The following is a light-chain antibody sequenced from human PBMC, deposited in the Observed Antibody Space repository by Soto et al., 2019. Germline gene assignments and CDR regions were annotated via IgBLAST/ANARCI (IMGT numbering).Light chain of an antibody. J-gene: IGKJ3*01. CDR3: HQRSNWPPS. CDR2: DAS. Sequence: EIVLTQSPATLSLSPGERATLSCRASQSVSSLLAWYQQKPGQAPRLLIYDASNTATGIPARFSGSGSGTDFNLAISSLEPEDFAIYYCHQRSNWPPSFGPGTTVDI. CDR1: QSVSSL. V-gene: IGKV3-11*01.